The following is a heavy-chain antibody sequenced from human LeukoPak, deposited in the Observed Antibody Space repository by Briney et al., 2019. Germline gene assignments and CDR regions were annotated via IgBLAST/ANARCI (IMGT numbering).Heavy chain of an antibody. Sequence: SETLSLTCTVSGGSISSSNWWSWVRQPPGKGLEWIGEIYHSGSTNYNPSLKSRVTISVDKSKNQFSLKLSSVTAADTAVYYCARAIATAAYYFDYWSQGTLVTVSS. CDR3: ARAIATAAYYFDY. CDR1: GGSISSSNW. J-gene: IGHJ4*02. CDR2: IYHSGST. V-gene: IGHV4-4*02. D-gene: IGHD6-13*01.